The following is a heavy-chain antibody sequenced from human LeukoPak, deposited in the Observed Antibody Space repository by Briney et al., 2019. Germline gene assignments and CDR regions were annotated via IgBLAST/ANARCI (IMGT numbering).Heavy chain of an antibody. Sequence: HPGGSLRLSCAASGFTFSSYGMHWVRQAPGKGLEWVAVISYDGSNKYYADSVKGRFTISRDNSKNTLYLQMNSLRAEDTAVYYCAKARRTGGYYYGMDVWGQGTTVTVSS. CDR2: ISYDGSNK. J-gene: IGHJ6*02. V-gene: IGHV3-30*18. CDR1: GFTFSSYG. D-gene: IGHD3-16*01. CDR3: AKARRTGGYYYGMDV.